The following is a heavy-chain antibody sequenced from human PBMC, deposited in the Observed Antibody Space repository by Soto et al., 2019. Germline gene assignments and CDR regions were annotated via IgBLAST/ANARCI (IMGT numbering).Heavy chain of an antibody. Sequence: PWGSLRLSCAASGFTFSSYAMSWVRQAPGKGLEWVSAISGSGGSTYYADSVKGRFTISRDNSKNTLYLQMNSLRAEDTAVYYCANCPDRSGWHYYYYGMDVWGQGTTVTVSS. D-gene: IGHD6-19*01. CDR1: GFTFSSYA. CDR3: ANCPDRSGWHYYYYGMDV. CDR2: ISGSGGST. J-gene: IGHJ6*02. V-gene: IGHV3-23*01.